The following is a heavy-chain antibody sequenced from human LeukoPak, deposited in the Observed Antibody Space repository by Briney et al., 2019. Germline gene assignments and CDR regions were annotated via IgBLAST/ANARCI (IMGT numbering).Heavy chain of an antibody. V-gene: IGHV3-48*03. Sequence: PGGSLRLSCAASGFTFSSYEMNWVRQAPGKGLEWVSYISSSGSTIYYADSVKGRFTISRDNAKNSLYLQMNSLRAEDTAVYYCARDPYSSSLETWFDPWGQGTLVTVSS. CDR3: ARDPYSSSLETWFDP. J-gene: IGHJ5*02. CDR2: ISSSGSTI. CDR1: GFTFSSYE. D-gene: IGHD6-13*01.